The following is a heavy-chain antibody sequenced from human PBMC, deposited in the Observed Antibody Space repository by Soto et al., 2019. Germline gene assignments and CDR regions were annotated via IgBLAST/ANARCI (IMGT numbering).Heavy chain of an antibody. J-gene: IGHJ3*02. CDR1: GGSFSDYY. CDR3: ARGASWGEDAFDI. V-gene: IGHV4-34*01. Sequence: QVQLQQWGAGLLKPSETLSLTCVVYGGSFSDYYWSWILQPPGKGLEWIGEINHRGSTDYNPSLKSRVTISVDTSKNQFSLRLSSVTAADTAVYYCARGASWGEDAFDIWGQGTMVTVSS. D-gene: IGHD7-27*01. CDR2: INHRGST.